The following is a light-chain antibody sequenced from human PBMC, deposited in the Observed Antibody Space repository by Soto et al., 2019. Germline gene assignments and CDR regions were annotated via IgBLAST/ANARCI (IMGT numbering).Light chain of an antibody. CDR2: EGS. CDR3: SSYAGSSTYV. J-gene: IGLJ1*01. CDR1: SSDVGSYNL. V-gene: IGLV2-23*01. Sequence: QAVVTQPASVSGSPGQSITISCTGTSSDVGSYNLVSWYQQHPDKPPKLIIYEGSKRPSGVSNRFSGSKSGNTASLTISGLQAEDETDYYCSSYAGSSTYVFGSGTKLTVL.